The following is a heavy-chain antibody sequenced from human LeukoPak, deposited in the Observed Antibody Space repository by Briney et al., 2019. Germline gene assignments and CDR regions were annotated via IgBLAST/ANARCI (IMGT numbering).Heavy chain of an antibody. CDR3: ARDRNYFDY. D-gene: IGHD1-14*01. V-gene: IGHV3-7*04. J-gene: IGHJ4*02. Sequence: GGSLRLSCAASGFTFSSYWMSWVRPAPGKGRECVANIKQDGSEKYYVDAVKGRFTISRDNAKNSLYLQMNSLRAEDTAVYYCARDRNYFDYWGQGALVTVSS. CDR1: GFTFSSYW. CDR2: IKQDGSEK.